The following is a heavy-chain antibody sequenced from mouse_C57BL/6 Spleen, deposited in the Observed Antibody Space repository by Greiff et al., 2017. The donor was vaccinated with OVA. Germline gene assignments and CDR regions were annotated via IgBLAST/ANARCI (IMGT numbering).Heavy chain of an antibody. CDR3: ARDYYGSPWYFDV. CDR1: GYTFTGYW. Sequence: VHLVESGAELMKPGASVKLSCTATGYTFTGYWIEWVKQRPGHGLEWIGELLPGSGSPNYNDKFQGKATFTGDTSSNTAYMQLSSLTTEDSAIYDCARDYYGSPWYFDVWGTGTTVTVSS. D-gene: IGHD1-1*01. J-gene: IGHJ1*03. CDR2: LLPGSGSP. V-gene: IGHV1-9*01.